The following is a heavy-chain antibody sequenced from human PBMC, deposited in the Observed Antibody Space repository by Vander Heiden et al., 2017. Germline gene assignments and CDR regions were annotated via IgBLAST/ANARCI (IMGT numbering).Heavy chain of an antibody. J-gene: IGHJ5*02. CDR1: GGSFSGYY. V-gene: IGHV4-34*01. CDR2: INHSGST. D-gene: IGHD2-2*01. CDR3: ARATGNCSSTSCSQYNWFDP. Sequence: QVQLQQWGAGLLKPSETLSLTCAVYGGSFSGYYWSWIRQPPGKGLEWIGEINHSGSTNYNPSLKSRVTISEDTSKNQFSLKLSSVTAADTAVYYCARATGNCSSTSCSQYNWFDPWGQGTLVTVSS.